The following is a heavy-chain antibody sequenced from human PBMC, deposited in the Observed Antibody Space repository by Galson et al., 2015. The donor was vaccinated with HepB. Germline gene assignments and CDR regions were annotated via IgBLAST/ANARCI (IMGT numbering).Heavy chain of an antibody. CDR1: GYTFTGYY. J-gene: IGHJ5*02. Sequence: SVKVSCKASGYTFTGYYMHWVRQAPGQGLEWMGRINPNSGGTNYAQKFQGRVTMTRDTSISTAYMELSRLRSDDTAVYYCARDSASYSGGWFDPWGQGTLVTVSS. CDR3: ARDSASYSGGWFDP. D-gene: IGHD1-26*01. V-gene: IGHV1-2*06. CDR2: INPNSGGT.